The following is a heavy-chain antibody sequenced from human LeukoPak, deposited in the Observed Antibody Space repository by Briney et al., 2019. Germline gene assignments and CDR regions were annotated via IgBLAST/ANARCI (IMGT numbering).Heavy chain of an antibody. V-gene: IGHV1-8*01. Sequence: ASVKVSCKTSGYTFDNYDINWVRQATGQGLEWMGWMNPNSGNTGYAQKFQGRVLMTTNTSMTTAYMELRGLRSEDTAIYYCARGAPVAIFGPGCDGYFEYWGQGTVVAVSS. CDR3: ARGAPVAIFGPGCDGYFEY. CDR1: GYTFDNYD. J-gene: IGHJ4*02. D-gene: IGHD3-3*01. CDR2: MNPNSGNT.